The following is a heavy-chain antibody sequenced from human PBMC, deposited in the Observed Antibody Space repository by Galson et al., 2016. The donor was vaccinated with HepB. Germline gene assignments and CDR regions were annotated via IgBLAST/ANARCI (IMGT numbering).Heavy chain of an antibody. Sequence: QSGAEVKKPGESLRISCKGSGYSFTNYWITWVRQMPGKGLEWMGRINPSDSYSNYSPSFQGHVTISADKSISTAYLQWSSLKASDTAMYYCARQGFGELSYNGMDGWGQGTTVTVSS. V-gene: IGHV5-10-1*01. CDR3: ARQGFGELSYNGMDG. D-gene: IGHD3-10*01. CDR2: INPSDSYS. CDR1: GYSFTNYW. J-gene: IGHJ6*02.